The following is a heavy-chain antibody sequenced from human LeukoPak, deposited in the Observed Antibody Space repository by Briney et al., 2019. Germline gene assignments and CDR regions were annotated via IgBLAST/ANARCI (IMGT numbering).Heavy chain of an antibody. CDR1: GYTFTSYD. CDR3: TRESGFYGSGSRY. D-gene: IGHD3-10*01. V-gene: IGHV1-8*01. J-gene: IGHJ4*02. Sequence: GASVKVSCKASGYTFTSYDINWVRQAPGQGLEWMGWMNPNSGNTGYAQKFRGRVTMTRHTSISTAYMELSSLRYEDTAVYYCTRESGFYGSGSRYWGQGALVAVSS. CDR2: MNPNSGNT.